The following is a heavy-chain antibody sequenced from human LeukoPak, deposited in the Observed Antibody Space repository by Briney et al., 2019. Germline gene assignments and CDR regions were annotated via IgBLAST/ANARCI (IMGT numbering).Heavy chain of an antibody. V-gene: IGHV4-34*01. CDR3: ARAKPGYSSSWYSYYYYMDV. CDR2: INHSGST. Sequence: SETLSLTCAVYGGSFSGYYWSWIRQPPGKGLEWIGEINHSGSTNYNPSLKSRVTISVDTSKNQFSLKLSSVTAVDTAVYYCARAKPGYSSSWYSYYYYMDVWGKGTTVTVSS. D-gene: IGHD6-13*01. CDR1: GGSFSGYY. J-gene: IGHJ6*03.